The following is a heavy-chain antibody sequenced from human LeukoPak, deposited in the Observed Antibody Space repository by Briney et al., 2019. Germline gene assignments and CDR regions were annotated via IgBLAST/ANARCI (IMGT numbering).Heavy chain of an antibody. CDR1: GFTSSSYW. D-gene: IGHD2-2*01. Sequence: GGSLRLSCAASGFTSSSYWMHWVRQAPGKGLVWVSRINSDGSSTSYADSVKGRFTISRDNAKNTLYLQMNSLRAEDTAVYYCARGYCSSTSCYAYYYYGMDVWGQGTTVTVSS. CDR2: INSDGSST. J-gene: IGHJ6*02. CDR3: ARGYCSSTSCYAYYYYGMDV. V-gene: IGHV3-74*01.